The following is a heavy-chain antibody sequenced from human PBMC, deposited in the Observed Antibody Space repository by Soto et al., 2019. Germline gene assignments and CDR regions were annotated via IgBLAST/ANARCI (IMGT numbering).Heavy chain of an antibody. CDR1: GGPISSYY. V-gene: IGHV4-59*01. Sequence: PSETLSLTCTVSGGPISSYYWSWIRQPPGKGLEWIGYIYYSGSTNYNPSLKSRVTISVDTSKNQFSLKLSSVTAADTAVYYCARGGSITGTTSRSAFDYWGQGTLVTVSS. D-gene: IGHD1-7*01. CDR3: ARGGSITGTTSRSAFDY. CDR2: IYYSGST. J-gene: IGHJ4*02.